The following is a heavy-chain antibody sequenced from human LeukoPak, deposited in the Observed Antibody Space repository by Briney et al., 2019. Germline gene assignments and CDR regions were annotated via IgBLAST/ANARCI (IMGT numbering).Heavy chain of an antibody. D-gene: IGHD3-10*01. Sequence: GGSLRLSCAASGFTFSSYSMNWVRQAPGKGLEWVSSISSSSSYIYYADSVKGRFTISRDNAKNTLYLQMNSLRAEDTAVYYCARAAVRAYNWFDPWGQGTLVTVSS. CDR2: ISSSSSYI. CDR3: ARAAVRAYNWFDP. V-gene: IGHV3-21*01. CDR1: GFTFSSYS. J-gene: IGHJ5*02.